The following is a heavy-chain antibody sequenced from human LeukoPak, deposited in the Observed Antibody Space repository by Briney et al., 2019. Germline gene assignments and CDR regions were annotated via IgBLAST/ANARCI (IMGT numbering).Heavy chain of an antibody. Sequence: PGGSLRLSCAASGFIFSSYAMSWVRQAPGKGLEWVSAISGSGDSTYYADSVKGRFTISRDNSKNTLYLQINSLRAEDTAVYYCAKRMGSSGYQESYWGQGTLVTVSS. V-gene: IGHV3-23*01. CDR2: ISGSGDST. D-gene: IGHD3-22*01. J-gene: IGHJ4*02. CDR3: AKRMGSSGYQESY. CDR1: GFIFSSYA.